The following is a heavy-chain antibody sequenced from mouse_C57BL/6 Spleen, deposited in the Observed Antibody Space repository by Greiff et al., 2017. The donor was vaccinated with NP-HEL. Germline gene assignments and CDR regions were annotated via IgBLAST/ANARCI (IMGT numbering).Heavy chain of an antibody. V-gene: IGHV1-22*01. Sequence: EVQLHQSGPELVKPGASVKMSCKASGYTFTDYNMHWVKQSHGKSLEWIGYINPNNGGTSYNQKFKGKATLTVNKSSSTAYMELRSLTSEDSAVYYCAREHYYGSSHWYFDVWGTGTTVTVSS. J-gene: IGHJ1*03. CDR3: AREHYYGSSHWYFDV. CDR1: GYTFTDYN. D-gene: IGHD1-1*01. CDR2: INPNNGGT.